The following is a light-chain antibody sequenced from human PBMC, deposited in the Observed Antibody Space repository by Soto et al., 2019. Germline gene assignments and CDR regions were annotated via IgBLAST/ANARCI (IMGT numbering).Light chain of an antibody. CDR2: DVY. CDR3: SSYSTTDTLYV. V-gene: IGLV2-14*01. J-gene: IGLJ1*01. Sequence: QCVLTRPVSVSGSPGQSITISCTGGSSDVGGYDFVSWYQQYPGKAPKLMIYDVYNRPLGVSDRFSGSRAGNTASLTISGLQAEDEADYYCSSYSTTDTLYVFGTGTKVTVL. CDR1: SSDVGGYDF.